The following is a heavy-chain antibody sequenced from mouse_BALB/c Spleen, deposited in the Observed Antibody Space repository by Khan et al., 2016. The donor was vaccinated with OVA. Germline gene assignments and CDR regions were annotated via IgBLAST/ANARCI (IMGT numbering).Heavy chain of an antibody. CDR2: INPATDYT. CDR3: VNHGSSSAWFTY. Sequence: VQLQQSGSELAKPGASVKMSSKASGYTFTSYWMHWVKQRPGQGLEWIGYINPATDYTEYNQKFKNKATLTADKSSSTAYMQLNSLTSEDSAVYYCVNHGSSSAWFTYWGQGTPVTVSA. V-gene: IGHV1-7*01. D-gene: IGHD1-1*01. CDR1: GYTFTSYW. J-gene: IGHJ3*01.